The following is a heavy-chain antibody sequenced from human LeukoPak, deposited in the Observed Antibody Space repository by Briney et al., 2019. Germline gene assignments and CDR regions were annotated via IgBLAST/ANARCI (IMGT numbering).Heavy chain of an antibody. CDR1: GFAFNMFA. Sequence: SGGSLRLSCAGTGFAFNMFATDWVRQAPGKGLEWVSGLSRGGSTTNYADSVKGRFTISRDKSQNSVFLQLNSLRPDDTAVYFCARQQRIRHCTEGVCTEGYYFDYWGQGTPVTVSS. J-gene: IGHJ4*02. CDR2: LSRGGSTT. D-gene: IGHD2-8*02. V-gene: IGHV3-23*01. CDR3: ARQQRIRHCTEGVCTEGYYFDY.